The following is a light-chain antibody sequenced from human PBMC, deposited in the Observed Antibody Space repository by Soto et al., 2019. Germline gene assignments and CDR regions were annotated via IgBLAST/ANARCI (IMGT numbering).Light chain of an antibody. CDR3: QQRSNWTWT. CDR1: QSVSSY. Sequence: IVLTQSPDTLSLSLGERATLSCRASQSVSSYLAWYQQKPGRAPRLLIYDASNRATGIPARFSVIGSGTDDTFTLSSLENEDVPVYYCQQRSNWTWTFGQGTKVDIK. CDR2: DAS. J-gene: IGKJ1*01. V-gene: IGKV3-11*01.